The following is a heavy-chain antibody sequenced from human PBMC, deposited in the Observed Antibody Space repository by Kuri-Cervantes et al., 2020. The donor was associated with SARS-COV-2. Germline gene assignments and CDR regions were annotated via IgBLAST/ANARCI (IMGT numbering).Heavy chain of an antibody. CDR1: GFTFSFHS. V-gene: IGHV3-21*04. Sequence: GSLRLSCAASGFTFSFHSMNWVRQAPGKGLEWVSSISSSSTYIYYPDSVKGRFTNSRDNAKNSLYLQMNSLRAEDTALYYCARVEVGAHVGAFDIWGQGTMVTVSS. CDR3: ARVEVGAHVGAFDI. J-gene: IGHJ3*02. CDR2: ISSSSTYI. D-gene: IGHD1-26*01.